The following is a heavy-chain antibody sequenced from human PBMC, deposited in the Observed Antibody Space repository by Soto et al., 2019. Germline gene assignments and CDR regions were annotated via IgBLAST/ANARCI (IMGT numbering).Heavy chain of an antibody. Sequence: QVHLVQSGAEVRKPGSSVKVSCKTSGGTFSTHTIYWVRQAPGQGLEWMGRIIPLFGTTKYAQNFQDRVTITAEESTSTTYMELSSLRAEDTAVYYCARRLDDRADEGFDVWGEGTAVTVSA. CDR3: ARRLDDRADEGFDV. CDR1: GGTFSTHT. CDR2: IIPLFGTT. V-gene: IGHV1-69*18. J-gene: IGHJ3*01. D-gene: IGHD3-16*01.